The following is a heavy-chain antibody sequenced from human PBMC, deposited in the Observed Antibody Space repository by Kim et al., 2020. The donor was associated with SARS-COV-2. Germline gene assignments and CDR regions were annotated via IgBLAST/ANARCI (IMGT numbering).Heavy chain of an antibody. Sequence: NPSLKSRVTMSVDTSKNQFSLKLSSVTAADTAVYYCARAPARGYSYGMDVWGQGTTVTVSS. D-gene: IGHD5-18*01. V-gene: IGHV4-4*07. CDR3: ARAPARGYSYGMDV. J-gene: IGHJ6*02.